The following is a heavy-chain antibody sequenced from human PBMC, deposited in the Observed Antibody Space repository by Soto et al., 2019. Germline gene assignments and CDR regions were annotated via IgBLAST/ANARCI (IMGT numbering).Heavy chain of an antibody. CDR3: ARSRGGTNYYFDY. D-gene: IGHD1-1*01. V-gene: IGHV1-2*04. CDR2: INPNSGGT. J-gene: IGHJ4*02. CDR1: GYTFTGYY. Sequence: ASVKVSCKASGYTFTGYYMHWVRQAPGQGLEWMGWINPNSGGTNYAQKFQGWVTMTRDTSISTAYMELSRLRSDDTAVYYCARSRGGTNYYFDYWGQGTLVTVSS.